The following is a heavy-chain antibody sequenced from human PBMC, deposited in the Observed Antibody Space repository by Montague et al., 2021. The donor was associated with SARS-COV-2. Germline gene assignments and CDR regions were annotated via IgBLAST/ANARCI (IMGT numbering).Heavy chain of an antibody. J-gene: IGHJ4*02. V-gene: IGHV2-5*01. CDR2: IYSNDEK. CDR1: GFSLSTPNVG. CDR3: AHLIRYYDIFTGIPFDY. D-gene: IGHD3-9*01. Sequence: PALVKPTQTLTLTCTFSGFSLSTPNVGVGWIRQPPGKALEWVAVIYSNDEKRYSPSLRNRLTITKDTAKNQVVLSLTYVDPVDTATYYCAHLIRYYDIFTGIPFDYWGQGSQVPVSS.